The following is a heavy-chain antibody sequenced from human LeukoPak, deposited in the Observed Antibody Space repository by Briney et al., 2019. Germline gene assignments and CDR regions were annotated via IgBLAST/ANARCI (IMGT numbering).Heavy chain of an antibody. V-gene: IGHV3-23*01. Sequence: GGSLRLPCAASGFTFSSYAMSWVRQAPGKGLEWVSAISCSGGSTYYADSVKRRFTISRDNSKNTLYLQMNGLRAEDTAVYYCAKDPEDYGDPLDAFDIWGEGTMVTVSS. CDR2: ISCSGGST. D-gene: IGHD4-17*01. J-gene: IGHJ3*02. CDR1: GFTFSSYA. CDR3: AKDPEDYGDPLDAFDI.